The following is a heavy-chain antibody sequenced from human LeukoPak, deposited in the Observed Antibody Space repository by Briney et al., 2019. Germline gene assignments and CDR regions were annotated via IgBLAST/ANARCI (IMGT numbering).Heavy chain of an antibody. V-gene: IGHV1-2*06. D-gene: IGHD1-26*01. CDR3: AREVGATDNSFDY. J-gene: IGHJ4*02. CDR1: GGTFSSYA. CDR2: INPKSGGT. Sequence: GASVKVSCTASGGTFSSYAISWVRQAPGQGLEWMGRINPKSGGTDYVQNFQGRVTMTRDTSITTAYMELSSLRSDDTAVYYCAREVGATDNSFDYWGQGTLVTVSS.